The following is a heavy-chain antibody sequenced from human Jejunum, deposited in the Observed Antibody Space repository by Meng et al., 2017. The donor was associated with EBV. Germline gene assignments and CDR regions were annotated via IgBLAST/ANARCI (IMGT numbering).Heavy chain of an antibody. D-gene: IGHD3-22*01. CDR3: ARVDYYDTSGNVDF. J-gene: IGHJ4*02. CDR2: IDYRENT. CDR1: GGSISSYTYY. V-gene: IGHV4-39*01. Sequence: QPHPQGSGPGLVKPSETLSLTCSVSGGSISSYTYYWGWIRQPPGKGLEWIGTIDYRENTYYNPSLKSRITISVDTPKNQFSLKLTSMTAADTALYYCARVDYYDTSGNVDFWGQGALVTVSS.